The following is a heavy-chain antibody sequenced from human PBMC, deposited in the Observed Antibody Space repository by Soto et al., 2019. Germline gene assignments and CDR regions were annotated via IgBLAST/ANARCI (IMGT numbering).Heavy chain of an antibody. V-gene: IGHV2-5*01. CDR1: GFSLSTSGVG. Sequence: SGPTLVNPTQTLTLTCTFSGFSLSTSGVGVGWICQPPGKALEWLALIYWNDDKRYSPSLKSRLTITKDTSKNQVVLTMTNLDSVDTATYYCARASKVFYFDYWGQGTLVTVSS. D-gene: IGHD3-10*01. CDR2: IYWNDDK. J-gene: IGHJ4*02. CDR3: ARASKVFYFDY.